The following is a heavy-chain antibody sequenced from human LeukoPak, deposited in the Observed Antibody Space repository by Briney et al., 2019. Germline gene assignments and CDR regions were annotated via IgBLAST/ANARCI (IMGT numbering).Heavy chain of an antibody. CDR2: IKQDGSEK. CDR1: GFTFSSYW. V-gene: IGHV3-7*05. J-gene: IGHJ4*02. D-gene: IGHD5-18*01. CDR3: ARDSPSGYSYGSGDY. Sequence: GGSLRLSCAASGFTFSSYWMNWVRQAPGKGLEWVANIKQDGSEKYYVDSVKGRFTISRDNAKNSLYLQMNSLRAEDTAVDYCARDSPSGYSYGSGDYWGQGTLVTVSS.